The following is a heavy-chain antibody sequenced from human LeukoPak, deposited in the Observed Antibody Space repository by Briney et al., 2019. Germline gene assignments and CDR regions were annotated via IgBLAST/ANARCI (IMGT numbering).Heavy chain of an antibody. V-gene: IGHV4-4*07. CDR3: ARDYYDSSGYPLGNAFDI. D-gene: IGHD3-22*01. Sequence: SETLSLTCTVSGGPISSYYWSWIRQPAGKGLEWIGRICTSGSTNYNPSLKSRVTMSVDTSKNQFSLKLSSVTAADTAVYYCARDYYDSSGYPLGNAFDIWGQGTMVTVSS. CDR1: GGPISSYY. CDR2: ICTSGST. J-gene: IGHJ3*02.